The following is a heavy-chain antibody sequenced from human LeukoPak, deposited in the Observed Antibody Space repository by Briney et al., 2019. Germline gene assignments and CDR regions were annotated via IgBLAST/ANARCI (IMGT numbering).Heavy chain of an antibody. CDR3: ARVGTYYDILTGYSADAFDI. V-gene: IGHV3-30*02. CDR1: GFTFSSYG. CDR2: IRYDGSNK. Sequence: GSLRLSCAASGFTFSSYGMHWVRQAPGKGLEWVAFIRYDGSNKYYADSVKGRFTISRDNSKNTLYLQMNSLRAEGTAVYYCARVGTYYDILTGYSADAFDIWGQGTMVTVSS. D-gene: IGHD3-9*01. J-gene: IGHJ3*02.